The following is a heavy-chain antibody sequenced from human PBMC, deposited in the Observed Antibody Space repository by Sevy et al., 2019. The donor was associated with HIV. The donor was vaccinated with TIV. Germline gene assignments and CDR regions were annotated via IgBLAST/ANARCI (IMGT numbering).Heavy chain of an antibody. CDR3: TRVVVLMVYAISAFDY. J-gene: IGHJ4*02. CDR1: GFTFGDYA. V-gene: IGHV3-49*03. D-gene: IGHD2-8*01. CDR2: IRSKAYGGTT. Sequence: GGSLRLSCTASGFTFGDYAMNWFRQAPGKGLEWVGFIRSKAYGGTTEYAASVKGRFTISRDDSKSIAYLQMNSLKTEDTAVYYCTRVVVLMVYAISAFDYWGQGTLVTVSS.